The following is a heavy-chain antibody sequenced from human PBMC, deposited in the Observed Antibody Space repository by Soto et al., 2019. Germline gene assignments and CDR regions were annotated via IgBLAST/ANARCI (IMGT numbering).Heavy chain of an antibody. J-gene: IGHJ4*02. D-gene: IGHD5-12*01. Sequence: KPSETLSLTCTVSGGSISSSSYYWGWIRQPPGKGLEWIGSIYYSGSTYYNPSLKSRVTISVDTSKNQFSLKLSSVTAADTAVYYCARSLHPVGNIVASAGYYFDYWGQGTLVTVSS. CDR3: ARSLHPVGNIVASAGYYFDY. V-gene: IGHV4-39*01. CDR1: GGSISSSSYY. CDR2: IYYSGST.